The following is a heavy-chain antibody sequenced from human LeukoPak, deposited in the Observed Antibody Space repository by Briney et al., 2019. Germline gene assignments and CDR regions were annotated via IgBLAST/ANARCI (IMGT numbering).Heavy chain of an antibody. CDR2: IYTSGST. D-gene: IGHD6-19*01. CDR1: GGSISSGSYY. Sequence: SETLSLTCTVSGGSISSGSYYWSWIRQPAGKGLEWIGRIYTSGSTNYNPSLKSRVTISVDTSKNQFSLKLSSVTAADTAVYYCARDWSGKAVAGSNAFDYWGQGTLVTVSS. V-gene: IGHV4-61*02. J-gene: IGHJ4*02. CDR3: ARDWSGKAVAGSNAFDY.